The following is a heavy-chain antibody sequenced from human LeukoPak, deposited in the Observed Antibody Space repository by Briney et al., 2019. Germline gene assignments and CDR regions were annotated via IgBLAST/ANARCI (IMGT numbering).Heavy chain of an antibody. CDR3: AKADKRLVTTMLYFDY. Sequence: GGSLRLSCAASGFTFSTYGMTWVRQAPGKGLEWVSAISGSGGSTYYADSVKGRFTISRDNSKNTLYLQMNSLRAEDTAVYYCAKADKRLVTTMLYFDYWGQGTLVTVSS. CDR2: ISGSGGST. D-gene: IGHD2-21*02. CDR1: GFTFSTYG. V-gene: IGHV3-23*01. J-gene: IGHJ4*02.